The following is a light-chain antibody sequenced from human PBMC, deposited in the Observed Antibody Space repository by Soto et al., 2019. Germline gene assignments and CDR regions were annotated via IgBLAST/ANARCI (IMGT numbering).Light chain of an antibody. CDR2: DAS. J-gene: IGKJ1*01. CDR3: QQYNIYSWT. CDR1: QSISSW. Sequence: DIQMTQSPSTLSASVGDRVTITCRASQSISSWLAWYQQKPGKAPKLLIYDASSLESGFPSRFSGSGSGTEFTLTISSLQPADFATYYCQQYNIYSWTFGQRTKVEIK. V-gene: IGKV1-5*01.